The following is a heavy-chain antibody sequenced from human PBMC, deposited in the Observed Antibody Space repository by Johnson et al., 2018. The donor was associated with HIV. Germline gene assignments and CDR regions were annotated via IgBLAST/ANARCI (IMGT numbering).Heavy chain of an antibody. D-gene: IGHD3-3*01. CDR1: GFTFSSYA. Sequence: VQLVESGGGVVRPGGSLRLSCAASGFTFSSYAMHWVRQAPGKGLEWVAFIRYDGSNKYYADSVKVRFTISRDNSKNTLYLQMNSLRAEDTAVYYCAKDWSVLEWLSLHAFDIWGQGTMVTVSS. J-gene: IGHJ3*02. CDR2: IRYDGSNK. CDR3: AKDWSVLEWLSLHAFDI. V-gene: IGHV3-30*02.